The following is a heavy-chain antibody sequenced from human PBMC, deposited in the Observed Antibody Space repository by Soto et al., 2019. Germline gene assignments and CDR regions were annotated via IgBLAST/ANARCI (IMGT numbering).Heavy chain of an antibody. D-gene: IGHD6-13*01. CDR3: ARVKSRWYYGMDV. Sequence: PGGSLRLSCAASGFTFSSYAMHWVRQAPGKGLEWVAVISYDGSNKYYADSVKGRFTISRDNSKNTLYLQMNSLRAEDTAVYYCARVKSRWYYGMDVWGQGTTVTVSS. J-gene: IGHJ6*02. V-gene: IGHV3-30-3*01. CDR1: GFTFSSYA. CDR2: ISYDGSNK.